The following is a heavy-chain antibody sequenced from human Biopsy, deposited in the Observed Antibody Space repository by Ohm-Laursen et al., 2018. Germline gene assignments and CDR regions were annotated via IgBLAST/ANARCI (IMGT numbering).Heavy chain of an antibody. V-gene: IGHV3-20*01. Sequence: SLRLSCAASGFTFDDYGMTWVRQVPGKGLEWVSGITWSGGTTSYVDSAKGRFTISRDNAKKSLYLQMNSLRAEDTALYHCARRGSGDYYFDYWGQGTLVTVSS. D-gene: IGHD4-17*01. CDR1: GFTFDDYG. CDR3: ARRGSGDYYFDY. CDR2: ITWSGGTT. J-gene: IGHJ4*02.